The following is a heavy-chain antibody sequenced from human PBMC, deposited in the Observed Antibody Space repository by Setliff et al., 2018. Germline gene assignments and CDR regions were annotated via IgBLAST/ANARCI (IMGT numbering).Heavy chain of an antibody. V-gene: IGHV3-30*02. J-gene: IGHJ5*02. CDR3: ARDLFRNSGGLYS. D-gene: IGHD2-21*01. CDR1: GFTFSSYW. CDR2: VQFDGSNK. Sequence: PGGSLRLSCAVSGFTFSSYWMHWVRQAPGEGLEWVAFVQFDGSNKYYADSVLGRFTISRDNIKNTLYLQMSSLRPDDAALYYCARDLFRNSGGLYSWGQGTLVTVSS.